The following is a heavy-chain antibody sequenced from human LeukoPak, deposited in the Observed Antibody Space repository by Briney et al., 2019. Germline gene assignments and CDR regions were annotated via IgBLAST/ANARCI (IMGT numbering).Heavy chain of an antibody. CDR1: GGSISSGGYY. J-gene: IGHJ4*02. Sequence: PSETLSLTCTVSGGSISSGGYYWSWIRQHPGKGLEWIGYIYYSGSTYYNPSLKSRVTLSVDTSKNQFSLKLSSVTAADTAVYYCARDHMVRQPLWGQGTLVTVSS. D-gene: IGHD3-10*01. CDR3: ARDHMVRQPL. V-gene: IGHV4-31*03. CDR2: IYYSGST.